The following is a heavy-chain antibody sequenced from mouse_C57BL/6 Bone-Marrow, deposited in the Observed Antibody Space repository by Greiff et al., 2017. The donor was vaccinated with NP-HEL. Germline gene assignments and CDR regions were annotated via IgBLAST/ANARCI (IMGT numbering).Heavy chain of an antibody. D-gene: IGHD2-12*01. CDR3: ARLCYCCSFAY. Sequence: QVQLQQSGAELARPGASVKLSCKASGYTFTSYGISWVKQRTGQGLEWIGEIYPRSGNTYYNEKFKGKATLTADKSSSTAYMELSSLTSEDSAVYFCARLCYCCSFAYWGQGTMVTVSA. V-gene: IGHV1-81*01. CDR1: GYTFTSYG. CDR2: IYPRSGNT. J-gene: IGHJ3*01.